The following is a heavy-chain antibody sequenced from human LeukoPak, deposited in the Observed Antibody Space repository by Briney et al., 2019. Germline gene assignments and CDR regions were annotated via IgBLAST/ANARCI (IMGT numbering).Heavy chain of an antibody. CDR1: GYTFTYRY. Sequence: SVKVSCKASGYTFTYRYLHWVRQAPGQALEWMGWITPFNGNTNYAQKFQDRVTITRDRSMSTAYMELSSLRSEDTAMYYCATTHDYGDYVHAFDIWGQGTMVTVSS. V-gene: IGHV1-45*02. CDR3: ATTHDYGDYVHAFDI. D-gene: IGHD4-17*01. J-gene: IGHJ3*02. CDR2: ITPFNGNT.